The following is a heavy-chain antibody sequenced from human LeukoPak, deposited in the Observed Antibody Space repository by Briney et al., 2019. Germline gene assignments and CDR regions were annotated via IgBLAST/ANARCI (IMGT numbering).Heavy chain of an antibody. CDR1: VYTFTSYY. CDR2: INPSGGST. D-gene: IGHD2-2*01. CDR3: ARDRGYCSSTSCSAYYYGMDV. J-gene: IGHJ6*01. Sequence: ASVKVSCKASVYTFTSYYMNWVRQAPGQGLGWMGIINPSGGSTSYAQKFQGRVTMTRDTSTSTVYMELSSLRSEDTAVYYCARDRGYCSSTSCSAYYYGMDVWGQGTTVTVSS. V-gene: IGHV1-46*01.